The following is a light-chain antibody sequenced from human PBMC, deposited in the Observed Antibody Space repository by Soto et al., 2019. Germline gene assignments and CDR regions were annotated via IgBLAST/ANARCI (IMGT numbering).Light chain of an antibody. V-gene: IGKV3-20*01. J-gene: IGKJ1*01. CDR2: GAS. CDR1: QSVNSNY. Sequence: EIVLTQSPGTLSLSPGEGATLSCRASQSVNSNYLAWYQQVPGQAPRLLIYGASSRATGIPDRFSGSGSGTDFTLTISRLEPEDFAVFYCQHYGSSPWTFGQGTKVEIK. CDR3: QHYGSSPWT.